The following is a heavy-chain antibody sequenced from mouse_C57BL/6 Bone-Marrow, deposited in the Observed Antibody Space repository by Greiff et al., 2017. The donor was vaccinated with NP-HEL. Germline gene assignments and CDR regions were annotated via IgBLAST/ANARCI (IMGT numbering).Heavy chain of an antibody. CDR2: ISNLAYSI. Sequence: DVQLVESGGGLVQPGGSLKLSCAASGFTFSDYGMTWVRQAPRKGPEWVAFISNLAYSIYYADTVTGRFTISRENAKNTLYLGMSSLRSEDTAMYYCARQGTLYDGYYNAMDYWGQGTSVTVSS. CDR1: GFTFSDYG. D-gene: IGHD2-3*01. V-gene: IGHV5-15*01. CDR3: ARQGTLYDGYYNAMDY. J-gene: IGHJ4*01.